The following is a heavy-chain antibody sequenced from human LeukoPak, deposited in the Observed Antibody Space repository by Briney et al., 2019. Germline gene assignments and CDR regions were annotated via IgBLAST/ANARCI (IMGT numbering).Heavy chain of an antibody. CDR2: ISYTGTNI. Sequence: GGSLRSSCAASASSVSAYKMNWVRQAPGKGREWVSSISYTGTNIYYADSVKGRFTISRDNAQNSLYLQMNSLRAEDTAVYYCARDETPEDSSGWPYFGGWGQRTLV. J-gene: IGHJ4*02. CDR1: ASSVSAYK. D-gene: IGHD6-19*01. V-gene: IGHV3-21*01. CDR3: ARDETPEDSSGWPYFGG.